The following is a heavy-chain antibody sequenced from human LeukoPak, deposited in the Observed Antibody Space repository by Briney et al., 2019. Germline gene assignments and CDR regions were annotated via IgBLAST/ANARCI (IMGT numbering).Heavy chain of an antibody. J-gene: IGHJ4*02. CDR1: RFTFSSYS. CDR3: ARDQGGGYSYGWQSFDY. Sequence: GGSLRLSCAASRFTFSSYSMNWVRQAPGKGLEWVSYISSSSSTIYYADSLKGRFTISRDNAKNSLYLQMNSLRAEDTAVYYCARDQGGGYSYGWQSFDYWGQGTLVTVSS. D-gene: IGHD5-18*01. V-gene: IGHV3-48*04. CDR2: ISSSSSTI.